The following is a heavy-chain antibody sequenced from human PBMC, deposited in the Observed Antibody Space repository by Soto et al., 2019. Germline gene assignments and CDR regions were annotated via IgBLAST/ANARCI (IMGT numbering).Heavy chain of an antibody. CDR1: GGSISSYY. CDR3: ARDNYSSSWVLDYYYGMYV. J-gene: IGHJ6*02. Sequence: LATRSLTCTVSGGSISSYYWSWIRQPPGKGVEWIGYIYYSGSTNYNPSLKSRVTISVDTSKNQFSLKLSSVTAAGTAVYYCARDNYSSSWVLDYYYGMYVWGEGTTVTV. V-gene: IGHV4-59*01. CDR2: IYYSGST. D-gene: IGHD6-13*01.